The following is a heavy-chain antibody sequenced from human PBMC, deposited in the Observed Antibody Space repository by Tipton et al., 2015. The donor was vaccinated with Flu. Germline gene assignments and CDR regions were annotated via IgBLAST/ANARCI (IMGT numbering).Heavy chain of an antibody. CDR3: ARELGGHKAFDI. CDR2: IYYSGST. D-gene: IGHD1-26*01. V-gene: IGHV4-31*03. CDR1: GGSISSGGYY. Sequence: TLSLTCTVSGGSISSGGYYWSWIRQHPGKGLEWIGYIYYSGSTYYNPSLKSRVTISVDTSKNQFSLKLSAVTAADTAVYYCARELGGHKAFDIWGQGTMVTVSS. J-gene: IGHJ3*02.